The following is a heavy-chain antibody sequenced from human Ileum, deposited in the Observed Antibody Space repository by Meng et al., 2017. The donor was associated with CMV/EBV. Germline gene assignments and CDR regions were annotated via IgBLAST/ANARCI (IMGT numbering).Heavy chain of an antibody. Sequence: TFSSYAISWVRQAPGQGLEWMGGIIPIFGTANYAQKFQGRVTITTDESTSTAYMELSSLRSEDTAVYYCARGTGNVDFWSGLGPLDPWGQGTLVTVSS. CDR2: IIPIFGTA. D-gene: IGHD3-3*01. CDR1: TFSSYA. CDR3: ARGTGNVDFWSGLGPLDP. V-gene: IGHV1-69*05. J-gene: IGHJ5*02.